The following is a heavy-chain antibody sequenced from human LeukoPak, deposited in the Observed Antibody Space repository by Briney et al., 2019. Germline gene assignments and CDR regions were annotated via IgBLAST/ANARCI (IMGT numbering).Heavy chain of an antibody. CDR3: AKEHEAGTY. V-gene: IGHV3-9*01. Sequence: HTGGSLRLSCAASGFTFDDYAMHWVRQAPGKGLEWVSGISWNSGSIGYADSVKGRFTISRDNAKNSLYLQMNSLRAEDTALYYCAKEHEAGTYWGQGTLVTVSS. J-gene: IGHJ4*02. CDR2: ISWNSGSI. CDR1: GFTFDDYA. D-gene: IGHD6-19*01.